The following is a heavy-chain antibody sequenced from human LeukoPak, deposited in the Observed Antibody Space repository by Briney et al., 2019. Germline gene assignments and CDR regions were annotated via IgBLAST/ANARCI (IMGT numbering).Heavy chain of an antibody. Sequence: PGGSLRLSCAASGFTFSSYEMNWVRQAPGKGLEWVSYISSSGSTIYYADSVKGLFTISRDNAKNSLYLQMNSLRAEDTAVYYCANYLRPSSGGDYWGQGTLVTVSS. D-gene: IGHD2-15*01. CDR3: ANYLRPSSGGDY. V-gene: IGHV3-48*03. CDR1: GFTFSSYE. J-gene: IGHJ4*02. CDR2: ISSSGSTI.